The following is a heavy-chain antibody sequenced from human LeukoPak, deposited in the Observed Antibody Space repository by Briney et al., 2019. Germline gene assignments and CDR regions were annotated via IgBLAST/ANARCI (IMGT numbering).Heavy chain of an antibody. J-gene: IGHJ4*02. V-gene: IGHV1-8*03. CDR1: GYTFTSYD. CDR2: MNPNSGNT. D-gene: IGHD3-9*01. CDR3: ARGEGHYDILTGYTAPGY. Sequence: ASVKVSCKASGYTFTSYDINWVRQATGQGLEWMGWMNPNSGNTGYAQKFQGRVTITRNTSISTAYMELSSLRSEDTAVYYCARGEGHYDILTGYTAPGYWGQGTLVTVS.